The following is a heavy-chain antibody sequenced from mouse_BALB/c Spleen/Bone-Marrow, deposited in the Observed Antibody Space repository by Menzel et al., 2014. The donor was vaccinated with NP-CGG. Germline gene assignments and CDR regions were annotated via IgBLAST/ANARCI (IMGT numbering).Heavy chain of an antibody. CDR2: IDPANGNT. CDR1: GFNIKDTY. CDR3: ARNGNYGAWFAY. J-gene: IGHJ3*01. D-gene: IGHD2-1*01. Sequence: EVQLQQSGAELVKPGASVKLSCTASGFNIKDTYMHWVKQRPEQGLEWIGRIDPANGNTKYDPKFQGKATITADTSSNTAYLQLSSLTSEDTAVYYCARNGNYGAWFAYWAKGTLVSVSA. V-gene: IGHV14-3*02.